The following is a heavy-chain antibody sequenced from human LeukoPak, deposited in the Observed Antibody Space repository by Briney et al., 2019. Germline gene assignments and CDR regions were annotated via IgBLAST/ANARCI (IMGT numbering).Heavy chain of an antibody. J-gene: IGHJ6*03. CDR1: GYTFTSYD. V-gene: IGHV1-8*01. D-gene: IGHD6-13*01. CDR3: ARGRRIAAGGYYYYYYIDV. CDR2: MNPNSGNT. Sequence: GASVKVSCKASGYTFTSYDINWVGQATGQGLEWMGWMNPNSGNTGYAQKFQVRVTMTKNTSISTAYMELSSLRSDDTAVYYCARGRRIAAGGYYYYYYIDVWGKGTTVTVS.